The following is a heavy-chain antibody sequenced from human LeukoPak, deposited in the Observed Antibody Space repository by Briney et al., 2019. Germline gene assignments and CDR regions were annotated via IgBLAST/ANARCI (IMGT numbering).Heavy chain of an antibody. CDR3: ARLGLGVVVPAALYGMDV. J-gene: IGHJ6*04. V-gene: IGHV4-39*07. Sequence: SETLSLTCTVSGVSISSGDYYWSWIRQPPGKGLEWIGEINHSGSTNYNPSLKSRVTISVDTSKNQFSLKLSSVTAADTAVYYCARLGLGVVVPAALYGMDVWGKGTTVTVSS. CDR1: GVSISSGDYY. CDR2: INHSGST. D-gene: IGHD2-2*01.